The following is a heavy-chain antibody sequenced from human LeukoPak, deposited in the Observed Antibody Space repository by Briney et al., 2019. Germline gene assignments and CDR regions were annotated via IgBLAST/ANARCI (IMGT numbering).Heavy chain of an antibody. J-gene: IGHJ4*02. V-gene: IGHV6-1*01. Sequence: SQTLSLTCAISGDSLSSNSAAWNWIRQSPSRGLEWLGRAYYRSNWYNDYALSVKSRITINPDTSKNQFSLHLNSVTPEDTAVYYCARDHEATIDYWGQGTLVTVSS. CDR3: ARDHEATIDY. CDR1: GDSLSSNSAA. CDR2: AYYRSNWYN. D-gene: IGHD5-12*01.